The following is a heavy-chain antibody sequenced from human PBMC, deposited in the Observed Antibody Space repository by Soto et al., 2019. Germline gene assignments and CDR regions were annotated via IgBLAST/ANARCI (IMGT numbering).Heavy chain of an antibody. V-gene: IGHV3-74*01. CDR3: ATLRACGGDCRDRDFQH. J-gene: IGHJ1*01. CDR1: VFAVGSYW. Sequence: PGGSLRLSWSASVFAVGSYWMQWVRQAPGRGLLWVSRISGDGRNKHYADFAKGRFSISRDNAKSTVILQMNSLRVDDSAVSYCATLRACGGDCRDRDFQHWGQGPLVTVSS. CDR2: ISGDGRNK. D-gene: IGHD2-21*02.